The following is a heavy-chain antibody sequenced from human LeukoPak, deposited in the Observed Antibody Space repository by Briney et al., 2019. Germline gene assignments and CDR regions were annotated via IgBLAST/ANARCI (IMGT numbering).Heavy chain of an antibody. CDR1: GFTFDDYA. CDR2: ISWNSGSI. D-gene: IGHD3-3*01. Sequence: GGSLRLSCAASGFTFDDYAMHWVRQAPGKGLEWVSGISWNSGSIGYADSVKGRFTISRDNAKNSLYLQMNSLRAEDMALYYCAKDGSLFGVALSYYYYMDVWGKGTTVTVSS. CDR3: AKDGSLFGVALSYYYYMDV. J-gene: IGHJ6*03. V-gene: IGHV3-9*03.